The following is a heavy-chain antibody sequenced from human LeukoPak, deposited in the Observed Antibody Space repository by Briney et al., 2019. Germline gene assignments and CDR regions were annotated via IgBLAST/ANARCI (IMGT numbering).Heavy chain of an antibody. CDR1: GFTFSNYA. CDR3: AKDLRGWYSGFDY. CDR2: LSASGGSA. Sequence: GGSLRLSCAASGFTFSNYAMSWVRQAPGKGLEWVSALSASGGSAYYADSVKGRFTISRDNSKNTLYLQMNSLRAEDTAVYYCAKDLRGWYSGFDYWGQGTLVTVSS. V-gene: IGHV3-23*01. D-gene: IGHD6-19*01. J-gene: IGHJ4*02.